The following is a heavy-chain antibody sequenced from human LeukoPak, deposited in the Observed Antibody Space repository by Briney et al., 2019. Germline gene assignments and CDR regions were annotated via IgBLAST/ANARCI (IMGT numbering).Heavy chain of an antibody. CDR2: ISYDGSNK. CDR3: ARDRIAARPVSEVFDY. J-gene: IGHJ4*02. Sequence: TGGSLRLSCAASGFTFSSYAMHWVSQAPGKGLEWVAVISYDGSNKYYSDSVKGRFTISRDNSKNTLYLQMNSLRAEDTAVYYCARDRIAARPVSEVFDYWGQGTLVTVSS. V-gene: IGHV3-30*04. D-gene: IGHD6-6*01. CDR1: GFTFSSYA.